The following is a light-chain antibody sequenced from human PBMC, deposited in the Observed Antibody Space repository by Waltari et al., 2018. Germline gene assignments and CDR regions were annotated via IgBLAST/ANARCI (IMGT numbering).Light chain of an antibody. CDR3: QTGGHGTWV. V-gene: IGLV4-69*01. J-gene: IGLJ3*02. CDR2: VNRDGSH. Sequence: QLVVTQSPSASASLGASVKLTCTLSSGHSSNVIAWLQQQPEKGPRYMMKVNRDGSHSRADVMPDRVSGSSSWAERYLTISSLQADDEADYYCQTGGHGTWVFGGGTKLTVL. CDR1: SGHSSNV.